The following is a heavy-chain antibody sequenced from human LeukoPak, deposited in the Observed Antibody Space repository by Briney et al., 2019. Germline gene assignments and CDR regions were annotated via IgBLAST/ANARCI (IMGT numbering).Heavy chain of an antibody. J-gene: IGHJ4*02. CDR1: GYTFTDSY. D-gene: IGHD3-10*01. CDR2: ISPNNGDT. Sequence: ASVKVSCKASGYTFTDSYIHWVRQAPGVGLQWMGWISPNNGDTKYAEDFQDRVTMTRDTSINTAYMELTGLTPDDTAVYYCVRSPIGASAYWGRGTLVTVSS. CDR3: VRSPIGASAY. V-gene: IGHV1-2*02.